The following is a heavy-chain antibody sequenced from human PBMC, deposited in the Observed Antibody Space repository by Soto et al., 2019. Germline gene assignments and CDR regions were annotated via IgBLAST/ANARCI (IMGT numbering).Heavy chain of an antibody. CDR3: VRDTPHNCVDP. CDR1: GVAFTKYW. Sequence: EVQLVESGGGLVQPGGSRRLSCAASGVAFTKYWMHWVRQGPGKGLVWVARVGNDGTSATYADSVKGRFTISRATDKNTLYLQRNSLRAEDTAVYYCVRDTPHNCVDPWGQGTLVTVSS. CDR2: VGNDGTSA. V-gene: IGHV3-74*01. J-gene: IGHJ5*02.